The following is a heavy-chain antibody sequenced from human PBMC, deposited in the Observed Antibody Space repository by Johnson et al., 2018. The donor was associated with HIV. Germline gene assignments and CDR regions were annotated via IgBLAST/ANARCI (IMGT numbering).Heavy chain of an antibody. CDR1: GFTFSSYA. CDR3: AKVQGSYAPPLDAFDI. CDR2: ISGSGGST. V-gene: IGHV3-23*04. Sequence: VQLVESGGGLVQPGGSLRLSCAASGFTFSSYAMSWVRQAPGKGLEWVSAISGSGGSTYYAGSVKGRFTISRQNSKNTLYRQMNSLRAEDPAVYYCAKVQGSYAPPLDAFDIWGQGTMVTVSS. J-gene: IGHJ3*02. D-gene: IGHD1-26*01.